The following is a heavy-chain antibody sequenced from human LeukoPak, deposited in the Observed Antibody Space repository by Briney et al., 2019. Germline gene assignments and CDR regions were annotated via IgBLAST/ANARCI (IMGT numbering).Heavy chain of an antibody. V-gene: IGHV3-23*01. CDR2: ISGSGGST. J-gene: IGHJ4*02. Sequence: GGSLRLSCAASGFTFSSYAMSWVRQAPGKGLEWVSAISGSGGSTYYADSVKGRFTISRDNSKNTLYLQMNSLRAEDTAVYYCARGHSSGWIYYFDYWGQGTLVTVSS. D-gene: IGHD6-19*01. CDR3: ARGHSSGWIYYFDY. CDR1: GFTFSSYA.